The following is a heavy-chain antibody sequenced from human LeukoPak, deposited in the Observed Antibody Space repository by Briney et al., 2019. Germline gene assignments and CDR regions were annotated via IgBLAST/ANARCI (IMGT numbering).Heavy chain of an antibody. D-gene: IGHD3-10*01. J-gene: IGHJ3*02. CDR3: AKASSPLDGFDI. CDR2: IYPGDSDT. Sequence: GESLKIFCQGSGYSFTNYWIGWVRQLPGKGLEWMEIIYPGDSDTRYSPSFQGQVTISADKSISTAYLQWSSLKASDTAMYYCAKASSPLDGFDIWGQGTMVTVSS. CDR1: GYSFTNYW. V-gene: IGHV5-51*01.